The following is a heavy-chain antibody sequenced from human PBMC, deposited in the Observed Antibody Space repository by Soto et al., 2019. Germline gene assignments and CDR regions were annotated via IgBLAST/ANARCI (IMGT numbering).Heavy chain of an antibody. D-gene: IGHD3-22*01. CDR2: IIPIFGTA. Sequence: QVQLVQSGAEVKKPGSSVKVSCKASGGTFSSYAISWVRQAPGQGLEWMGGIIPIFGTANYAQKFQGRVTITADKSTSTAYMELSSLRSEDTAVYYCARERGPYYYESSGYYPFDYWGQGTLVTVSS. CDR3: ARERGPYYYESSGYYPFDY. CDR1: GGTFSSYA. V-gene: IGHV1-69*06. J-gene: IGHJ4*02.